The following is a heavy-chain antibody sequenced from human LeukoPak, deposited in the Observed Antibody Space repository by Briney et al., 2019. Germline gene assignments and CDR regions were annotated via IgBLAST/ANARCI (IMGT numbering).Heavy chain of an antibody. Sequence: SETLSLTCTVSGGSISSGDYYWSWIRQPPGKGLEWIGYIYYSGSTYYNPSLKSRVTISVDTSKNQFSLKLSSVTAADTAVYYCARRKNSLPHWYFDLWGRGTLVTVSS. V-gene: IGHV4-30-4*01. D-gene: IGHD2-21*01. CDR1: GGSISSGDYY. J-gene: IGHJ2*01. CDR2: IYYSGST. CDR3: ARRKNSLPHWYFDL.